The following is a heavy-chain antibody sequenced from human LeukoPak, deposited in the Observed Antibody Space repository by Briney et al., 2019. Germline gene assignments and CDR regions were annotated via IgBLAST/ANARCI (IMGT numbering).Heavy chain of an antibody. CDR3: AKDREMATITHYYYYYGMDV. CDR1: GFTFSSYG. CDR2: ISYDGSNE. J-gene: IGHJ6*02. V-gene: IGHV3-30*18. D-gene: IGHD5-24*01. Sequence: GGSLRLSCAASGFTFSSYGMHWVRQAPGKGLEWVAVISYDGSNEYYADSVKGRFTISRDNSKNTLYLQMNSLRAEDTAVYYYAKDREMATITHYYYYYGMDVWGQGTTVTVSS.